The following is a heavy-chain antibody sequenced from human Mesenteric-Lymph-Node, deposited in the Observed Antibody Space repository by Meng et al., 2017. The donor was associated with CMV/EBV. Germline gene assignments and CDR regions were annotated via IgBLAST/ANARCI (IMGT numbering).Heavy chain of an antibody. Sequence: GESLKISCAASGFTFSTYWMSWVRQAPGKGLEWVANIKEDGSDKYYVDSVKGRFTISRDNAKNSLYLQMNSLRGEDTAMYYCALTFYYDSIHAFDIWGQETVVTVSS. V-gene: IGHV3-7*01. D-gene: IGHD3-22*01. CDR2: IKEDGSDK. CDR3: ALTFYYDSIHAFDI. CDR1: GFTFSTYW. J-gene: IGHJ3*02.